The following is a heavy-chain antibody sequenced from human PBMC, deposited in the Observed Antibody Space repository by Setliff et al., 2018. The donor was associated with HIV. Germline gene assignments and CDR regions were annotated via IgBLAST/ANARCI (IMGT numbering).Heavy chain of an antibody. Sequence: SETLSLTCTVSGGSISSSSYYWGWIRQPPGKGLEWIGTIYYSGSTYSNPSLKSRVTMSVDTSKNQFSLKLSSVTAADTAVYYCASFGGWYPDAFDIWGQGTMVTVSS. V-gene: IGHV4-39*01. CDR2: IYYSGST. J-gene: IGHJ3*02. CDR1: GGSISSSSYY. D-gene: IGHD6-19*01. CDR3: ASFGGWYPDAFDI.